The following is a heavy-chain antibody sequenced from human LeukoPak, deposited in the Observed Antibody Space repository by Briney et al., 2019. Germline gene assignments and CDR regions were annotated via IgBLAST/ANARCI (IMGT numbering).Heavy chain of an antibody. Sequence: SETLSLTCTVSGGSVTTTHWYWSWIRQPAGKGLEWIGRVYISGDTKYDPSLKSRVIMSLEASKNQFSLRLTSVTAADTAVYYCARLIAEVGGGTNYFDTWGQGTLVTVSS. CDR2: VYISGDT. J-gene: IGHJ4*02. D-gene: IGHD2-21*01. CDR1: GGSVTTTHWY. CDR3: ARLIAEVGGGTNYFDT. V-gene: IGHV4-4*07.